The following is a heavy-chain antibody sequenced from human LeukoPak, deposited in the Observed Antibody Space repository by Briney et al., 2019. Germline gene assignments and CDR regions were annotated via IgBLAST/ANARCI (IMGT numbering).Heavy chain of an antibody. V-gene: IGHV3-53*01. J-gene: IGHJ4*02. CDR3: ARMAWDGDYVDGY. Sequence: GSLRLSCAASGFTFSSFAMSWVRQAPGKGLEWVSLIYSGGSTYYADSVKGRFTISRDNSKKTLYLQMNSLRAEDTAVYFCARMAWDGDYVDGYWGQGTLVTVSS. D-gene: IGHD4-17*01. CDR2: IYSGGST. CDR1: GFTFSSFA.